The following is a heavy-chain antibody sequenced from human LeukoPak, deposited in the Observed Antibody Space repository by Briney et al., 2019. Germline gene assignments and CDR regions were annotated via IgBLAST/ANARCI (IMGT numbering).Heavy chain of an antibody. CDR1: GFTFSSYS. V-gene: IGHV3-48*04. J-gene: IGHJ6*03. Sequence: GGSLRLSCAASGFTFSSYSMNWVRQAPGKGLEWVSYISSSSSTIYYADSVKGRFTISRDNAKNSLYLQMNSLRAEDTAVYYCARDRGLTILRGYYMDVWGKGTTVTVSS. CDR2: ISSSSSTI. CDR3: ARDRGLTILRGYYMDV. D-gene: IGHD3-3*01.